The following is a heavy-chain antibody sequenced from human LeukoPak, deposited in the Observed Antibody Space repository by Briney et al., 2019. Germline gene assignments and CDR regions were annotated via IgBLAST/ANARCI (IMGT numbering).Heavy chain of an antibody. CDR1: GGSISSSSYY. V-gene: IGHV4-39*07. D-gene: IGHD3-10*01. Sequence: KSSETLSLTCTVSGGSISSSSYYWGWIRQPPGKGLEWIGEINHSGSTNYNPSLKSRVTISVDTSKNQFSLKLSSVTAADTAVYYCAGRESDGSGSRTFDYWGQGTLVTVSS. J-gene: IGHJ4*02. CDR3: AGRESDGSGSRTFDY. CDR2: INHSGST.